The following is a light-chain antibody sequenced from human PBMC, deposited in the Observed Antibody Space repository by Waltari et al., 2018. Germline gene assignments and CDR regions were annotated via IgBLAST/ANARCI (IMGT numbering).Light chain of an antibody. J-gene: IGKJ2*01. Sequence: ELVMTQSPATLSVSPGERDPLSCRASQNIRSNLAWYRQKPGQAPRLLIYGASFRATGIPARISGSGSGTEFTLTISSLQSEDFAVYFCQQYDNWPPITFGQGTKLEIK. CDR3: QQYDNWPPIT. V-gene: IGKV3-15*01. CDR2: GAS. CDR1: QNIRSN.